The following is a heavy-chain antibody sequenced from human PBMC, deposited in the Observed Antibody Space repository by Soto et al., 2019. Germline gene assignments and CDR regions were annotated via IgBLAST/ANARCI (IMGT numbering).Heavy chain of an antibody. CDR3: AKALLLITIFGVVISKYYYYYGMDV. CDR2: ISYDGSNK. J-gene: IGHJ6*02. D-gene: IGHD3-3*01. CDR1: GFTFSSYG. V-gene: IGHV3-30*18. Sequence: GGSLRLSCAASGFTFSSYGMHWVRRAPGKGLEWLAVISYDGSNKYYADSVKGRFTISRDNSKNTLYLQMNSLRAEDTAVYYCAKALLLITIFGVVISKYYYYYGMDVWGQGPTVTVSS.